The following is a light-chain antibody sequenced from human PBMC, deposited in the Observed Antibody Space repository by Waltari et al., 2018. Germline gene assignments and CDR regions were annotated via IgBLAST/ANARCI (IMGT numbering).Light chain of an antibody. CDR1: NIGSKG. V-gene: IGLV3-21*04. CDR3: QVWDRSSDHVV. J-gene: IGLJ2*01. Sequence: SYVLTQPPSVSVAPGKTARITCGGNNIGSKGVHWYQQKPGQAPILVIYYDNDRPSVIPERFSGSNSGNTATLTITRVEAGDEADYYCQVWDRSSDHVVFGGGTKLTVL. CDR2: YDN.